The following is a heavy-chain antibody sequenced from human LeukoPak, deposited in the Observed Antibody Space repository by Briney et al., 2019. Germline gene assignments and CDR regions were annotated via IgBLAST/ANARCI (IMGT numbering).Heavy chain of an antibody. CDR3: ARVLVRGVIITRYGMDV. J-gene: IGHJ6*02. D-gene: IGHD3-10*01. CDR2: ISYDGSNK. V-gene: IGHV3-30-3*01. Sequence: QPGGSLRLSCAASGFAFSSYAMHWVRQAPGKGLEWVAVISYDGSNKYYADSVKGRFTISRDNSKNTLYLQMNSLRAEDTAVYYCARVLVRGVIITRYGMDVWGQGTTVTVSS. CDR1: GFAFSSYA.